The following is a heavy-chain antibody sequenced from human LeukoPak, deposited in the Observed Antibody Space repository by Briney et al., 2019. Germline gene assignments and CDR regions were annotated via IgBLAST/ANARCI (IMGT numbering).Heavy chain of an antibody. Sequence: GESLKISCKGSGYSFSNFWIAWVRQMSGKGLEWMGIIYPGDSDTRYSPSFQGQVSISVDKSISTAYLQWSSLKASDTAMYYCARQVREGAYSSSNFDYWGQGTLVTVSS. J-gene: IGHJ4*02. CDR2: IYPGDSDT. CDR1: GYSFSNFW. D-gene: IGHD6-6*01. CDR3: ARQVREGAYSSSNFDY. V-gene: IGHV5-51*01.